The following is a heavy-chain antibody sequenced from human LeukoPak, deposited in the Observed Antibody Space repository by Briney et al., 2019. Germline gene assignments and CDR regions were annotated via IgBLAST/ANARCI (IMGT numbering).Heavy chain of an antibody. D-gene: IGHD3-10*01. CDR2: INPNSGGT. Sequence: ASVKVSCKASGYTFTGYYMHWVRQAPGQGLEWMGWINPNSGGTNYTQKFQGRVTMTKDTSISTAYMELSRLRSDDTAVYYCAREGPRGGAEMDVWGKGTTVTVSS. CDR3: AREGPRGGAEMDV. J-gene: IGHJ6*03. CDR1: GYTFTGYY. V-gene: IGHV1-2*02.